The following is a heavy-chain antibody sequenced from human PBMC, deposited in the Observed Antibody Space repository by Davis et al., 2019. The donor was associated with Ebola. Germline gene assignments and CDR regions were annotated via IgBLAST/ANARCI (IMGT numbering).Heavy chain of an antibody. V-gene: IGHV3-48*04. CDR3: AREQVVVVAQTNYYYYYGMDV. J-gene: IGHJ6*02. CDR1: GFTFSSYA. Sequence: GGSLRLSCAASGFTFSSYAMSWVRQAPGKGLEWVSYISSSSSTIYYADSVKGRFTISRDNAKNSLYLQMNSLRAEDTAVYYCAREQVVVVAQTNYYYYYGMDVWGQGTTVTVSS. CDR2: ISSSSSTI. D-gene: IGHD2-15*01.